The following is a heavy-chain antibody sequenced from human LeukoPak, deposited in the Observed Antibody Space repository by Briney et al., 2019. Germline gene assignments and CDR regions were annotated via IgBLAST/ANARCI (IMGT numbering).Heavy chain of an antibody. CDR3: ARDDRKQQLAPGVDY. CDR1: GFTFSSYS. Sequence: PGGSLRLSCAASGFTFSSYSMNWVRQAPGKGLEWVSSISSSSSYIYYAASVKGRFTISRDNAKNSLYLQMNSLRAEDTAVYYCARDDRKQQLAPGVDYWGQGTLVTVSS. J-gene: IGHJ4*02. V-gene: IGHV3-21*01. D-gene: IGHD6-13*01. CDR2: ISSSSSYI.